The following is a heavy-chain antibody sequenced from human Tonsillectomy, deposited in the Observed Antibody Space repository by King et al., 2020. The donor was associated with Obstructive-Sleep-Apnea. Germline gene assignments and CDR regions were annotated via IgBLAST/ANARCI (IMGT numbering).Heavy chain of an antibody. CDR2: IKQDGSEK. CDR1: GFTFSSYW. J-gene: IGHJ6*02. D-gene: IGHD2-2*01. CDR3: ASSGARYCSSTSCHYYYYGMDV. Sequence: VQLVESGGGLVQPGGSLRLSCAASGFTFSSYWMSWVSQAPGKGLEWVANIKQDGSEKYYVDSVKGRFTISRDNAKNSLYLQMNSLGAEDTAGYYCASSGARYCSSTSCHYYYYGMDVWGQGTTVTVSS. V-gene: IGHV3-7*01.